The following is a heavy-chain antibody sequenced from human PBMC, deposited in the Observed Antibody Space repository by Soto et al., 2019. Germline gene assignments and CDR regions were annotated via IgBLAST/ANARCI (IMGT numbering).Heavy chain of an antibody. CDR2: IYYSGST. CDR1: GDSISTGGYY. Sequence: TLSLTCAVSGDSISTGGYYWSWIRQHPGKGLEWIGYIYYSGSTYYNPSLKGRVTISVNTSKNQFSLNLSSVTAADTAVYYCASVFRSLNSEKCFDPCCPGTLVTVSS. V-gene: IGHV4-31*11. CDR3: ASVFRSLNSEKCFDP. J-gene: IGHJ5*02. D-gene: IGHD1-1*01.